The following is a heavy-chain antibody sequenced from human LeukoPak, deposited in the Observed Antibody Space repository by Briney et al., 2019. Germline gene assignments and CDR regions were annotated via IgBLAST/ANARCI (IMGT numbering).Heavy chain of an antibody. Sequence: PGGSLRLPCAASGFTFSTYWMSWVRQAPGKGLEWVTNIKQDGSEKYYVDSVKGRFTISKDNAKNSLYLQMNSLRAEDTAVYYCARPAGWGSLDFWGQGTLVTVSS. CDR1: GFTFSTYW. J-gene: IGHJ4*02. D-gene: IGHD7-27*01. CDR2: IKQDGSEK. CDR3: ARPAGWGSLDF. V-gene: IGHV3-7*01.